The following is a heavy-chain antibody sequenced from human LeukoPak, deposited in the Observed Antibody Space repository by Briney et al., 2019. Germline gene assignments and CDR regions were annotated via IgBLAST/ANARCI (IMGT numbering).Heavy chain of an antibody. V-gene: IGHV3-11*01. CDR3: ATHCTNGVCYTDY. J-gene: IGHJ4*02. D-gene: IGHD2-8*01. Sequence: GGSLRLSRAASGFTFSDYYMSWIRQAPGKGLEWVSYISSSGSTIYYADSVKGRFTISRDNAKNSLYLQMNSLRAEDTAVYYCATHCTNGVCYTDYWGQGTLVTVSS. CDR2: ISSSGSTI. CDR1: GFTFSDYY.